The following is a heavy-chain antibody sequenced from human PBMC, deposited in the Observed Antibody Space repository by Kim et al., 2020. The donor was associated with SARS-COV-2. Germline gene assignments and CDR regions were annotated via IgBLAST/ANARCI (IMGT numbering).Heavy chain of an antibody. V-gene: IGHV5-51*01. Sequence: YSPSFQGQVTIAADKAISTAYLQWSSLKASDTAMYYCARHESAYSSYGDYWGQGTLVTVSS. D-gene: IGHD5-12*01. J-gene: IGHJ4*02. CDR3: ARHESAYSSYGDY.